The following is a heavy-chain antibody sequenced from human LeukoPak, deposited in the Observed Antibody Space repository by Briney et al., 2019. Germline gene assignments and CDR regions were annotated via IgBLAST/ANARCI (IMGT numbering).Heavy chain of an antibody. CDR1: GGSISSYY. D-gene: IGHD3-10*01. CDR2: IYYSGST. V-gene: IGHV4-59*01. Sequence: SETLSLTCTVSGGSISSYYWSWIRQPPGKGLEWIGYIYYSGSTNYNPSLKSRVTISVDTSKNQFSLKLSSVTAADTAVYYCARSYGSGSYDYYYYYMDVWGKGTRSPSP. CDR3: ARSYGSGSYDYYYYYMDV. J-gene: IGHJ6*03.